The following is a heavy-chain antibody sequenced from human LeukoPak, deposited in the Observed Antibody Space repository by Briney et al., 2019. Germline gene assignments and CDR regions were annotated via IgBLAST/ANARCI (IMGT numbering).Heavy chain of an antibody. CDR2: ISYDGSNK. CDR3: AREKQRIAVAGTFDY. J-gene: IGHJ4*02. D-gene: IGHD6-19*01. V-gene: IGHV3-30*04. Sequence: GGSLRLSCAASGFTFSSYAMHWVRQAPGKGLEGVAVISYDGSNKYYADSVKGRFTISRDNSKNTLYLQMNSLRAEDTAVYYCAREKQRIAVAGTFDYWGQGTLVTVSS. CDR1: GFTFSSYA.